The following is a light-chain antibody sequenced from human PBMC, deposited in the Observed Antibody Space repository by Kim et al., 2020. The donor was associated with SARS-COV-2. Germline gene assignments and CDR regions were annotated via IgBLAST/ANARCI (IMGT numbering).Light chain of an antibody. V-gene: IGKV3-20*01. J-gene: IGKJ2*01. CDR2: GAS. Sequence: LSPGERASLSCRASQSVSSNYLAWYQGKPGQAPRLLIFGASSRATGIPDRFSGSGSGTDFTLTISRLEPEDFAVYYCQQYGSSPYTFGQGTKLEI. CDR1: QSVSSNY. CDR3: QQYGSSPYT.